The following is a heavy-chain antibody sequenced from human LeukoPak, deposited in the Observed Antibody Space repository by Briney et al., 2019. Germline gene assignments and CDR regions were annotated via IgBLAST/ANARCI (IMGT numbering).Heavy chain of an antibody. D-gene: IGHD6-19*01. V-gene: IGHV4-59*12. CDR3: ARDDSSGWYGAFDI. J-gene: IGHJ3*02. Sequence: LETLSLTCTVSGGSISSYYWSWIRQPPGKGLEWIGYIYYSGSTNYNPPLKSRVTISVDTSKNQFSLKLSSVTAADTAVYYCARDDSSGWYGAFDIWGQGTMVTVSS. CDR1: GGSISSYY. CDR2: IYYSGST.